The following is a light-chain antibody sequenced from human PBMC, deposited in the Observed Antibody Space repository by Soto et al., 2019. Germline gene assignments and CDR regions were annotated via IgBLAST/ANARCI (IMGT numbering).Light chain of an antibody. CDR3: HQHNNYHFS. CDR1: QSISRW. CDR2: DGT. V-gene: IGKV1-5*01. J-gene: IGKJ4*01. Sequence: DIQRTQSHSPLSASVEGRVIITCRASQSISRWLAWYQQKPGKDPKLLIHDGTIFESGGPSTICGSRSGTEHTLPTSSGQQHEASANYCHQHNNYHFSFGRGTKVDIK.